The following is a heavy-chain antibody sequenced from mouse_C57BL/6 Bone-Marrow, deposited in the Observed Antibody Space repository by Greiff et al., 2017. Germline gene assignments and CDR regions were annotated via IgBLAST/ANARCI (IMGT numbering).Heavy chain of an antibody. CDR1: GFTFSNYW. V-gene: IGHV6-3*01. Sequence: EVMLVASGGGLVQPGGSMKLSCVASGFTFSNYWMNWVRQSPEKGLEWVAQIRLKSDNYATHYAESVKGMFTISRDDSKSSVYMQMNNLRAEDTGIYYCTALYEGVFAYWGQGTLVTVSA. D-gene: IGHD2-3*01. J-gene: IGHJ3*01. CDR2: IRLKSDNYAT. CDR3: TALYEGVFAY.